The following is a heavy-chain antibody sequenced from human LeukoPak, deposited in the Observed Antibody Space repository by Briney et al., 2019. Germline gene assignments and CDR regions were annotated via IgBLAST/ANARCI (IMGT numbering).Heavy chain of an antibody. CDR1: GYTFTDYY. CDR3: ARGGAHTLVLTAAFIPPFAY. J-gene: IGHJ4*02. V-gene: IGHV1-2*02. Sequence: ASVKVSCKTSGYTFTDYYMHWVRQAPGQGLEWMGWIKPNSGDTNFAQKFQGRVTTTRDTSITTAYMELSRLRSDDTAVYYCARGGAHTLVLTAAFIPPFAYWGQGTLVTVSS. D-gene: IGHD2-8*01. CDR2: IKPNSGDT.